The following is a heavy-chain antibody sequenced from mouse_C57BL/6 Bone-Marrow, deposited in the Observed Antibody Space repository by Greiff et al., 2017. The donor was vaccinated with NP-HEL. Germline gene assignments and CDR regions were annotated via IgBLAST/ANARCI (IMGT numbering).Heavy chain of an antibody. V-gene: IGHV1-15*01. Sequence: QVQLKQSGAELVRPGASVTLSCKASGYTFTDYEMHWVKQTPVHGLEWIGGIDPETGGTAYNQKFKGKAILTADKSSSTAYMELRSLTSEDSAVYYCTRRGLVPRMDYWGQGTSVTVSS. CDR1: GYTFTDYE. D-gene: IGHD2-3*01. CDR2: IDPETGGT. J-gene: IGHJ4*01. CDR3: TRRGLVPRMDY.